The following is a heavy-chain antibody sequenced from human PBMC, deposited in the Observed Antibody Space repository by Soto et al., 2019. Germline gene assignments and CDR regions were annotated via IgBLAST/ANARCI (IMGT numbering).Heavy chain of an antibody. CDR1: GYTFTGYY. J-gene: IGHJ6*02. CDR2: INPNSGGT. CDR3: ARAEDRSRYYGMDV. Sequence: AASVKVSCKASGYTFTGYYMHWVRQAPGQGLEWMGWINPNSGGTNYAQKFQGRVTMTRDTSISTAYMELSRLRSDDTAVYYCARAEDRSRYYGMDVWGQGTTVTVSS. V-gene: IGHV1-2*02.